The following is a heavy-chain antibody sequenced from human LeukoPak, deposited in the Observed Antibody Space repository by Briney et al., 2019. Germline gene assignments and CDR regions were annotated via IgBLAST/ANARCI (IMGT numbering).Heavy chain of an antibody. J-gene: IGHJ3*02. V-gene: IGHV4-4*07. CDR1: GGSISSYY. D-gene: IGHD3-10*01. CDR2: IYTSGST. Sequence: SETLSLTCTVSGGSISSYYWSWIRQPAGKGLEWIGRIYTSGSTNYNPSLKSRVTMSVDTSKNQFSLKLSSVTAADTAVYYCARHPKTKYYYGSGSYYLDAFDIWGQGTMVTVSS. CDR3: ARHPKTKYYYGSGSYYLDAFDI.